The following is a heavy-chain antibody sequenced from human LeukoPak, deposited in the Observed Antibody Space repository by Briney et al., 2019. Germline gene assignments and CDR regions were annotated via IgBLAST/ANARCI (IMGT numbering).Heavy chain of an antibody. V-gene: IGHV3-30*04. J-gene: IGHJ1*01. CDR3: AKGRAEYQLPPHGFQH. Sequence: GGSLRLSCAASGFTFSSYAMHWVRQAPGKGLEWVAVISYDGSNKYYADSVKGRFTISRDNSKNTLYLQMNSLRAEDTAVYYCAKGRAEYQLPPHGFQHWGQGTLVTVSS. CDR1: GFTFSSYA. D-gene: IGHD2-2*01. CDR2: ISYDGSNK.